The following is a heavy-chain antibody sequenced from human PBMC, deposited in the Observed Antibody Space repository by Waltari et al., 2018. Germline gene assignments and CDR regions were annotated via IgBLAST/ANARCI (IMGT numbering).Heavy chain of an antibody. D-gene: IGHD2-2*01. CDR2: HRASGQVS. CDR3: AKNAALGRARYFDL. Sequence: QLLESGGCLVQPGKSLRLSCLASGFTFSDHARSGVRQVPGEGVGGVSSHRASGQVSYYTASVKGRFVMSRDNSKNTVLLNLNAVTVGGTAIFYCAKNAALGRARYFDLWGRGTLVTVSP. CDR1: GFTFSDHA. V-gene: IGHV3-23*01. J-gene: IGHJ2*01.